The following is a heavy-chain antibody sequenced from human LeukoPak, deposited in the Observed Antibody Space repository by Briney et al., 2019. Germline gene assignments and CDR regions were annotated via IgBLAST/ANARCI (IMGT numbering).Heavy chain of an antibody. CDR3: ARQKGMYSSGWYTGLNYFDY. CDR1: GGSISSSSYY. V-gene: IGHV4-39*01. Sequence: KTSETLSLTCTVSGGSISSSSYYWGWIRQPPGKGLEWIGSIYYSGSTYYNPSLKSRVTISVDTSKNQFSLKLSSVTAADTAVYYCARQKGMYSSGWYTGLNYFDYWGQGTLVTVSS. D-gene: IGHD6-19*01. CDR2: IYYSGST. J-gene: IGHJ4*02.